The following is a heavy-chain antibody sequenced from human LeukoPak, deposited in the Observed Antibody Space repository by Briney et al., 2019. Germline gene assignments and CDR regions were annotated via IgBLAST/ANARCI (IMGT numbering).Heavy chain of an antibody. D-gene: IGHD3-16*01. J-gene: IGHJ6*03. CDR2: IYYSGST. Sequence: SQTLSLTCTVSGGSISSGGYYWSWIRQHPGKGLEWIGYIYYSGSTYYNPSLKSRVTISVDTSKNQFSLKLSSVTAADTAVYYCVGDPYYYYYYTDVWGKGTTVTVSS. CDR1: GGSISSGGYY. CDR3: VGDPYYYYYYTDV. V-gene: IGHV4-31*03.